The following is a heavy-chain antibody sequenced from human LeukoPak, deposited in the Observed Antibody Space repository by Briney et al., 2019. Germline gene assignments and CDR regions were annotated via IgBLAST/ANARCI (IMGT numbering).Heavy chain of an antibody. CDR3: ARHYYDSSTWSYYYYYGMDV. Sequence: GGSLRLSCAASGFTFSSYAMHWVRQAPGKGLEWVAVISYDGSNKYYADSVKGRFTISRDNPKNTLYLQMNSLRAEDTAVYYCARHYYDSSTWSYYYYYGMDVWGQGTTVTVSS. V-gene: IGHV3-30-3*01. D-gene: IGHD3-22*01. CDR2: ISYDGSNK. J-gene: IGHJ6*02. CDR1: GFTFSSYA.